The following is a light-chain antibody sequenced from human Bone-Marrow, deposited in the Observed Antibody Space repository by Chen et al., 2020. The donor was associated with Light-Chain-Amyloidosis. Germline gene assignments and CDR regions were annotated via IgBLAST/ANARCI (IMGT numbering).Light chain of an antibody. CDR1: NIGSTS. Sequence: SYVLTQPSSVSVAPGQTATIAWGGNNIGSTSVHWYQQTPGQAPLLVVYDDSHRPAGIPERLSGSNSGNTATLTISRVEAGDEADYYCQVWDRSSDRPVFGGGTKLTVL. CDR2: DDS. V-gene: IGLV3-21*02. J-gene: IGLJ3*02. CDR3: QVWDRSSDRPV.